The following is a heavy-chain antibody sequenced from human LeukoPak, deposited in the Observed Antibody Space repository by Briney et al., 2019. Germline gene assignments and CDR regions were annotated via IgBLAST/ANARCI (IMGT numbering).Heavy chain of an antibody. CDR2: IIPIFGTA. D-gene: IGHD3-22*01. V-gene: IGHV1-69*13. Sequence: GASVKVSCKASGYTFTSYAISWVRQAPGQGLEWMGGIIPIFGTANYAQKFQGRVTITADESTSTAYMELSSLRSEDTAIYYCARDNSVDDNAWWFDPWGQGTLVTVSS. J-gene: IGHJ5*02. CDR1: GYTFTSYA. CDR3: ARDNSVDDNAWWFDP.